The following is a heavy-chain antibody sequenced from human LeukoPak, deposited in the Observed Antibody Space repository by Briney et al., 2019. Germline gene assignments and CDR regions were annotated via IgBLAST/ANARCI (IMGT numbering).Heavy chain of an antibody. CDR3: ARSRSTGSAYNYGLDY. CDR1: GYILTSYG. Sequence: ASVKVSCKASGYILTSYGINWVRQAPGQGLEWMGWISSYVGDTNYAQEFQGGVTMTTDRSTNTAYIELRSLRSDDAAVYYCARSRSTGSAYNYGLDYWGQGTLVTVSS. V-gene: IGHV1-18*01. CDR2: ISSYVGDT. J-gene: IGHJ4*02. D-gene: IGHD5-24*01.